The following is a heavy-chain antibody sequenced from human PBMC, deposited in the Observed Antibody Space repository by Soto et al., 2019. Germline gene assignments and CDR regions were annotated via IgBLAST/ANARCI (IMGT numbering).Heavy chain of an antibody. D-gene: IGHD2-8*01. Sequence: QGLEWMGMINPSGGSTDYAQKFQGRVTMTTDTSTTTVYMELSSLRSDDTAVYYCARPPSPGCINGVCYPCDHWGQGTLVTVSS. V-gene: IGHV1-46*01. CDR3: ARPPSPGCINGVCYPCDH. J-gene: IGHJ4*02. CDR2: INPSGGST.